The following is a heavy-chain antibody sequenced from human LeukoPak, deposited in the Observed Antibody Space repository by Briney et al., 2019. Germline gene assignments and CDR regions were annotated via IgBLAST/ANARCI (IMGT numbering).Heavy chain of an antibody. CDR1: GDSISSRTHY. D-gene: IGHD2-2*02. CDR3: ARSIGMPYTVGGFDP. Sequence: PSETLSLTCTVSGDSISSRTHYWGWIRQSPGKGLEWIASVFYSGDTYYNPSLKSRVTISVDTTNNHFSLKLTSVTASDTAVYYCARSIGMPYTVGGFDPWGQGALVTVSS. CDR2: VFYSGDT. V-gene: IGHV4-39*02. J-gene: IGHJ5*02.